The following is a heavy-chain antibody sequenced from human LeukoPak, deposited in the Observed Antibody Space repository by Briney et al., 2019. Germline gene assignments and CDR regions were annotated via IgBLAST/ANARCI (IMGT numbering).Heavy chain of an antibody. V-gene: IGHV1-8*01. J-gene: IGHJ4*02. CDR2: MNPNSGNT. CDR3: AGGSALLALSFDY. CDR1: GYTFTSYD. Sequence: GASVKVSCKASGYTFTSYDINWVRQATGQGLEWMGWMNPNSGNTGYAQKFQGRVTMTRNTSISTAYMELSSLRSEDTAVYYCAGGSALLALSFDYWGQGTLVTVSS. D-gene: IGHD2-15*01.